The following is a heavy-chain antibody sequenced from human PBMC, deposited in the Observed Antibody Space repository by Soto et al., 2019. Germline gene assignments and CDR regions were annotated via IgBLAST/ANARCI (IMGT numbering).Heavy chain of an antibody. CDR1: DVSFGGYY. CDR3: ARGRYSDSSGFYDAVDI. V-gene: IGHV4-34*01. CDR2: INQSGST. D-gene: IGHD3-22*01. Sequence: NLSLTFAVYDVSFGGYYWSWIRLPTGKGLEWIGQINQSGSTNYSPSLKSRVTVSVDTSNNQFSLKLHSVTAADTAVYYCARGRYSDSSGFYDAVDIRGQGT. J-gene: IGHJ3*02.